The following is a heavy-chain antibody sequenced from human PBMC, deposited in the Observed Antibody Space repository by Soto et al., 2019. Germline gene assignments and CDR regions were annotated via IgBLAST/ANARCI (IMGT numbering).Heavy chain of an antibody. J-gene: IGHJ4*02. CDR1: GFTFSSYV. D-gene: IGHD1-26*01. V-gene: IGHV3-30*04. CDR3: ARDGGTYYFDY. Sequence: GGSLRLSCAASGFTFSSYVMYWVRQAPGKGLEWVAVISYDGNNKYCADSVKGRLTISRDNSKNTVYLQTSNLRAEDTAVYFCARDGGTYYFDYWGQGTLVTVSS. CDR2: ISYDGNNK.